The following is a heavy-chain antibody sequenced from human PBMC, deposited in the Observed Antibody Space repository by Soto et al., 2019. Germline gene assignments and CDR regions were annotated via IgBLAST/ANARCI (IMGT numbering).Heavy chain of an antibody. D-gene: IGHD2-15*01. CDR2: IATGGDP. V-gene: IGHV3-13*05. Sequence: GSLRLSCTASGFTFTNYDMHWIRQVSGKGLEWVAAIATGGDPYYPGSVRGRFSVSRENAKNSLYLQIDNLRAGDTAVYYCVRGLSYCSGSHCSSEEFDYWGQGTLVTVSS. CDR3: VRGLSYCSGSHCSSEEFDY. J-gene: IGHJ4*02. CDR1: GFTFTNYD.